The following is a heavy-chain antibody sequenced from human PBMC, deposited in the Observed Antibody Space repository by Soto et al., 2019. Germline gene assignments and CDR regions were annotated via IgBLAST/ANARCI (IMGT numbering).Heavy chain of an antibody. CDR1: GFTFSTFG. J-gene: IGHJ4*02. D-gene: IGHD6-13*01. Sequence: QVQLAESGGGVVQPGRSLRLSCAASGFTFSTFGMHWVRQAPGKGPEWVGVISHDGNTKYYADSVKGRFTVSRDNSKNTLYLHLDSLRAEDTAVYYCATDMAYSSSWLKDWGQGTLVTVSS. CDR2: ISHDGNTK. V-gene: IGHV3-30*03. CDR3: ATDMAYSSSWLKD.